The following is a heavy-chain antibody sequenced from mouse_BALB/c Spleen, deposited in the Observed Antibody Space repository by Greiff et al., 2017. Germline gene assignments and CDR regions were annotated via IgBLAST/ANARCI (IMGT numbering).Heavy chain of an antibody. CDR3: ARGPYDYDPSSWFAY. J-gene: IGHJ3*01. CDR1: GFTFSSYA. Sequence: EVQGVESGGGLVKPGGSLKLSCAASGFTFSSYAMSWVRQTPEKRLEWVASISSGGSTYYPDSVKGRFTISRDNARNILYLQMSSLRSEDTAMYYCARGPYDYDPSSWFAYWGQGTLVTVSA. D-gene: IGHD2-4*01. CDR2: ISSGGST. V-gene: IGHV5-6-5*01.